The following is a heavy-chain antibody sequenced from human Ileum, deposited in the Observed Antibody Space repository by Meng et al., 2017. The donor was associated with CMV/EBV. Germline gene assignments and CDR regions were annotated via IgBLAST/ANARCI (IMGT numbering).Heavy chain of an antibody. Sequence: GGSLRLSCAASGFTFSSYSMNWVRQAPGKGLEWVSSISSSSSYIYYADSVKGRFTISRDNAKNSLYLQMNSLRAEDTAVYYCAREYCSSTSCYRWRGWFDPWGQGTLVTVSS. CDR2: ISSSSSYI. CDR1: GFTFSSYS. V-gene: IGHV3-21*01. D-gene: IGHD2-2*02. CDR3: AREYCSSTSCYRWRGWFDP. J-gene: IGHJ5*02.